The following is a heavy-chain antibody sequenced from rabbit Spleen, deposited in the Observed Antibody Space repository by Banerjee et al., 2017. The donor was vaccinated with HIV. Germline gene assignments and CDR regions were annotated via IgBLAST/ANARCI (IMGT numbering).Heavy chain of an antibody. D-gene: IGHD8-1*01. Sequence: QSLEESGGDLVKPGASLTLTCTASGFDLSSYYYMCWVRQAPGKGLEWIACIYAGPAGVTYYTNWAKGRFTISKTSSTTVTLQMTSLTAADTATYFCARDSGSSFSSYGMDLWGPGTLVTV. CDR3: ARDSGSSFSSYGMDL. CDR2: IYAGPAGVT. V-gene: IGHV1S40*01. CDR1: GFDLSSYYY. J-gene: IGHJ6*01.